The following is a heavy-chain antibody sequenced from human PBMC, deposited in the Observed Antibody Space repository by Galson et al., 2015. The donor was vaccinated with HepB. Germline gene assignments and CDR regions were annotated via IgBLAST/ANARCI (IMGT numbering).Heavy chain of an antibody. CDR1: GFTFSNYG. V-gene: IGHV3-33*01. Sequence: SLRLSCAASGFTFSNYGMHWVRQAPGKGLEWLAVIWYDGSNQYYADSVKGRFTISRDNSKSTLYLQMNSLRAEDTAVYYCARDGRVAITYFDYWGQGTLGTVSS. J-gene: IGHJ4*02. CDR3: ARDGRVAITYFDY. CDR2: IWYDGSNQ. D-gene: IGHD2-15*01.